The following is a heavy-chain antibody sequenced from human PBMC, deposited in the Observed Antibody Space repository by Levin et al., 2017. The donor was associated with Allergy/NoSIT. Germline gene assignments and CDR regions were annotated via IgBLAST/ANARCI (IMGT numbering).Heavy chain of an antibody. CDR2: ISGSGGST. V-gene: IGHV3-23*01. D-gene: IGHD2-15*01. CDR3: AKDKTRSSWWYFDN. CDR1: GFTFSSYA. J-gene: IGHJ4*02. Sequence: ETLSLTCAASGFTFSSYAMSWVRQAPGKGLEWVSAISGSGGSTNYADSVKGRFTISRDNSMNTLYLQMDSLRADDTAVYYCAKDKTRSSWWYFDNWGQGTLVTVSS.